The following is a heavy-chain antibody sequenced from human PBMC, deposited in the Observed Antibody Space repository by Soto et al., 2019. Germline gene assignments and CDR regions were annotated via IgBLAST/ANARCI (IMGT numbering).Heavy chain of an antibody. Sequence: GGSLRLSCAASGFTFSSYAMSWVRQAPGKGLEWVSAISGSGGSTYYADSVKGRFTISRDNSKNTLYLQMNSLRAEDTAVYYCAKDPAYCSGGSCYSGFDYWGQGTLVTVSS. CDR1: GFTFSSYA. CDR3: AKDPAYCSGGSCYSGFDY. CDR2: ISGSGGST. V-gene: IGHV3-23*01. J-gene: IGHJ4*02. D-gene: IGHD2-15*01.